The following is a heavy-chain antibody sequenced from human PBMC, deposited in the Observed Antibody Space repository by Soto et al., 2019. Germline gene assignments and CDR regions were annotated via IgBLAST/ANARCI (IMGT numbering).Heavy chain of an antibody. V-gene: IGHV1-18*01. CDR1: GDTFVSHG. CDR3: VRDAWQQSPGDV. J-gene: IGHJ4*02. D-gene: IGHD2-21*01. CDR2: ICADNDNG. Sequence: GASVKVSCKASGDTFVSHGISWVRQAPGQGFEWMRWICADNDNGNSVQKFQDRVTITIXTXXKXXXMXLXXLTXEXTALYYCVRDAWQQSPGDVWGQGTLVTVSS.